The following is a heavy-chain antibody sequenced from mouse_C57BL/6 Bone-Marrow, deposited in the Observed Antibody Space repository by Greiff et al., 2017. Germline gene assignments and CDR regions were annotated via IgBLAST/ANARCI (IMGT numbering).Heavy chain of an antibody. Sequence: VQLQESGPGLVQPSQSLSITCTVSGFSLTSYGVHWVRQSPGKGLEWLGVIWSGGSTDYNAAFISRLSISKDNSKSHVFFKMNSLQADDTAIYYCARNSGPLITTVVAPCYWGQGTSVTVSS. D-gene: IGHD1-1*01. CDR1: GFSLTSYG. J-gene: IGHJ4*01. CDR2: IWSGGST. CDR3: ARNSGPLITTVVAPCY. V-gene: IGHV2-2*01.